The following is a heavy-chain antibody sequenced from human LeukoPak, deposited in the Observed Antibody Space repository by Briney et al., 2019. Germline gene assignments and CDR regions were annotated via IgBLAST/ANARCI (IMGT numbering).Heavy chain of an antibody. CDR1: GFTFSSYA. D-gene: IGHD6-19*01. Sequence: PGGSLRLSCAASGFTFSSYAMHWVRQAPGKGLEWVAVISYDGSNKYYADSVKGRFTISRDNSKNTLYLQMNSLRAEDTVVYYCARDFGWGGALDIWGQGTMVTVSS. J-gene: IGHJ3*02. V-gene: IGHV3-30-3*01. CDR2: ISYDGSNK. CDR3: ARDFGWGGALDI.